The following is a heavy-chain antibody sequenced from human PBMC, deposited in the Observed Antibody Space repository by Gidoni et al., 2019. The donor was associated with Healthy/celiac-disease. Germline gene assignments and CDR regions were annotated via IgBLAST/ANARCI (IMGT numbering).Heavy chain of an antibody. D-gene: IGHD6-13*01. J-gene: IGHJ6*02. V-gene: IGHV1-69*01. CDR3: ASDTKGYSSSWYGGYYYYGMDV. Sequence: QVQLVQSGAEVKKPGSSVKVSCKASGGPFSRYAISWVRPAPGQGLEWMGGIIPIFGTANYAQKFQGRVTITADESTSTAYMELSSLRSEDTAVYYCASDTKGYSSSWYGGYYYYGMDVWGQGTTVTVSS. CDR1: GGPFSRYA. CDR2: IIPIFGTA.